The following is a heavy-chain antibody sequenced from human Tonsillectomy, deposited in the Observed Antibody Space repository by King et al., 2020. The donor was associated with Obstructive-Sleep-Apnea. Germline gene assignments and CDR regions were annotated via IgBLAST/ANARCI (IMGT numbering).Heavy chain of an antibody. V-gene: IGHV3-48*04. J-gene: IGHJ4*02. CDR1: GFTFSGSS. CDR3: ARDVISAYCSGGSCYPYYFDD. D-gene: IGHD2-15*01. CDR2: IGSDSSEI. Sequence: VQLVESGGGLVQPGGSLRLSCAASGFTFSGSSVNWVRQAPGTGLEWGSYIGSDSSEIYYADSVKGRFTISRDNAKKSLYLQMNSLRAEETAVYYCARDVISAYCSGGSCYPYYFDDGGQGTLVTVSS.